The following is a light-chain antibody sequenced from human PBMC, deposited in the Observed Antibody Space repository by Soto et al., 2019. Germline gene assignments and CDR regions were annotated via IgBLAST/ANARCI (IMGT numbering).Light chain of an antibody. CDR2: EVT. CDR3: GTWDTSLSAGRAV. Sequence: QSALTQPASVSGSPGQSIAISCTGTRSDVGAYNYVSWYQQHPGKAPKLMISEVTNRPSGVSDRFSGSKSGNTASLTISGLQAEDEADYYCGTWDTSLSAGRAVFGGGTKLTVL. J-gene: IGLJ3*02. V-gene: IGLV2-14*01. CDR1: RSDVGAYNY.